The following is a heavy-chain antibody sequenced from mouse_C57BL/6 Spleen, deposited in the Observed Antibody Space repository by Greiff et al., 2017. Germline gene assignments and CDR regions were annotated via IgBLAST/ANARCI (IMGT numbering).Heavy chain of an antibody. CDR1: GFTFSDYG. V-gene: IGHV5-17*01. J-gene: IGHJ2*01. CDR2: ISSGSSTI. CDR3: ARNYGYLFDY. Sequence: EVMLVESGGGLVKPGGSLKLSCAASGFTFSDYGMHWVRQAPEKGLEWVAYISSGSSTIYYADTVKGRFTISRDNAKNTLFLQMTSLRSEDTAMYYCARNYGYLFDYWGQGTTLTVSS. D-gene: IGHD1-1*01.